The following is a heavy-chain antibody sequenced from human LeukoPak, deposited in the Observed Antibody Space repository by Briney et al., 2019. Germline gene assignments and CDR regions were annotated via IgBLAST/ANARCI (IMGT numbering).Heavy chain of an antibody. D-gene: IGHD2-15*01. J-gene: IGHJ4*02. CDR2: ITSTGSTV. Sequence: PRGSLRLSCAGSGFTFSSYDMNWVRQAPGKGLEWVSYITSTGSTVYYADSVRGRFIITRDNAKNSLFLQMNSLRAEDTAVYYCARDWGSIVVVVAATALDYWGQGTLVTVSS. V-gene: IGHV3-48*03. CDR1: GFTFSSYD. CDR3: ARDWGSIVVVVAATALDY.